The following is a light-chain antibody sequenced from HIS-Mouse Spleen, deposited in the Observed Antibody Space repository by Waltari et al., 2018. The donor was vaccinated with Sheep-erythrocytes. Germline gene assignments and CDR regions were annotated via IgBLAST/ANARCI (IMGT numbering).Light chain of an antibody. CDR3: QSADSSGTYPV. J-gene: IGLJ2*01. CDR2: KDS. CDR1: ALPKQY. Sequence: SYELTQPPSVSVSPGQTARITCSGDALPKQYAYWYQQKPGQAPVLVIYKDSERPSGIPERCPGSSAGTTVTLTISGGQAEDEADYYCQSADSSGTYPVFGGGTKLTVL. V-gene: IGLV3-25*03.